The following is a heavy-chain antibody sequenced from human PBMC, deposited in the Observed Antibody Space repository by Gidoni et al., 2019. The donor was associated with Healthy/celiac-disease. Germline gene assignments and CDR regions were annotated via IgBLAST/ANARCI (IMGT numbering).Heavy chain of an antibody. Sequence: EVQLVESGGGLVKPGGSLRLSCAASGFPFSRYSMNWVRQAPGKGLEWVSSISSSSSYIYYADSVKGRFTISRDNAKNSLYLQMNSLRAEDTAVYYCARDDATQSVGAKGAIGAFDIWGQGTMVTVSS. CDR1: GFPFSRYS. J-gene: IGHJ3*02. V-gene: IGHV3-21*01. D-gene: IGHD1-26*01. CDR2: ISSSSSYI. CDR3: ARDDATQSVGAKGAIGAFDI.